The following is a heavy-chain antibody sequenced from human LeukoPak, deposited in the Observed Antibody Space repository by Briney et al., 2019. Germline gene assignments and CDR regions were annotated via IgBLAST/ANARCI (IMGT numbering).Heavy chain of an antibody. J-gene: IGHJ3*02. CDR3: ARDVGASAPDAFDI. CDR2: ISSSSNYI. D-gene: IGHD1-26*01. V-gene: IGHV3-21*01. CDR1: GFTFSTYN. Sequence: PGGSLRLSCAVSGFTFSTYNMNWVRQAPGKGLEWVSSISSSSNYIYYADSVKGRFTISRDNAKNSLYLQMNSLRAEDTDVYYCARDVGASAPDAFDIWGQGTMVTVSS.